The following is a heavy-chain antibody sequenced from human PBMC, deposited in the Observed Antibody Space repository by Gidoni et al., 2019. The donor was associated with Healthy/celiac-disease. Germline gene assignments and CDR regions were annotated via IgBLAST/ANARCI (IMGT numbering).Heavy chain of an antibody. CDR1: GGSISSGGYY. J-gene: IGHJ3*02. V-gene: IGHV4-31*03. Sequence: LTCTVSGGSISSGGYYWSWIRQHPGKGLEWIGYIYYSGSTYYNPSLKSRVTISVDTSKNQFSLKLSSVTAADTAVYYCARARGTGSDDAFDIWGQGTMVTVSS. D-gene: IGHD3-10*01. CDR2: IYYSGST. CDR3: ARARGTGSDDAFDI.